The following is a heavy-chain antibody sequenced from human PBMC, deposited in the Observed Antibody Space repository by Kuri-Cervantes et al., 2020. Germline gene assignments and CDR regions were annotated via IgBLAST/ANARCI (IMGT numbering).Heavy chain of an antibody. J-gene: IGHJ4*02. CDR3: ARGYSGSLNYFDY. V-gene: IGHV3-66*01. CDR2: IYSGGST. Sequence: GGSLRLSCAASGFTVSSNYMSGVRQAPGKGLEWVSVIYSGGSTYYADSVKGRFTISRDNSKNTLYLQMNSLRAEDTAVYYCARGYSGSLNYFDYWGQGTLVTVSS. D-gene: IGHD1-26*01. CDR1: GFTVSSNY.